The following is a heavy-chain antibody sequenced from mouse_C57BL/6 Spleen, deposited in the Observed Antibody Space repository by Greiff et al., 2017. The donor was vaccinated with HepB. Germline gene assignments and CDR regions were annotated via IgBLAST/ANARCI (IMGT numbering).Heavy chain of an antibody. CDR3: ARVGDGLFDY. D-gene: IGHD2-3*01. CDR2: IDPSDSYN. CDR1: GYTFTSYW. J-gene: IGHJ2*01. Sequence: QVQLKQPGAELVMPGASVKLSCKASGYTFTSYWMHWVKQRPGQGLEWIGEIDPSDSYNNYNQKLKGKSTLTLDKSSIPAYMQLSSLTSEDSAVYYCARVGDGLFDYWGQGTTLTVSS. V-gene: IGHV1-69*01.